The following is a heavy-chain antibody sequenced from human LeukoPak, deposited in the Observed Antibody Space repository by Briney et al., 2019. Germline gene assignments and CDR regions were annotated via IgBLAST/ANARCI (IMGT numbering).Heavy chain of an antibody. CDR3: ARDSREYSSSWYISSTLPDY. J-gene: IGHJ4*02. CDR1: GYTFTSYY. CDR2: INPSGGST. V-gene: IGHV1-46*01. Sequence: GASVKVSCKASGYTFTSYYMHWVRQAPGQGLEWMGIINPSGGSTSYAQKFQGRVTMTRDTSTSTVYMELSSLRSEDTAVCYCARDSREYSSSWYISSTLPDYWGQGTLVTVSS. D-gene: IGHD6-13*01.